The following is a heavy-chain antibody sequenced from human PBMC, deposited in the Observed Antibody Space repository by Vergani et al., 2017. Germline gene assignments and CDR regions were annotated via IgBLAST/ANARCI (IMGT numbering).Heavy chain of an antibody. D-gene: IGHD1-26*01. Sequence: QVQLVESGGGVVQPGRSLRLSCAASGFTFSSYGMHLVRQAPGKGLEWVAFIRYDGSNKYYADSVKGRFTISRDNSKNTLYLQMNSLRAEDTAVYYCAKGGEVGAMGFLSDYWGQGTLVTVSS. CDR1: GFTFSSYG. CDR2: IRYDGSNK. J-gene: IGHJ4*02. V-gene: IGHV3-30*02. CDR3: AKGGEVGAMGFLSDY.